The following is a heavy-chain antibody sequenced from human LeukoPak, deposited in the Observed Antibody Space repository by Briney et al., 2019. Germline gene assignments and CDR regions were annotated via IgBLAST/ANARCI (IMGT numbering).Heavy chain of an antibody. J-gene: IGHJ5*02. CDR2: IIPIFGTA. Sequence: SVKVSCKASGGTFSSYAISWVRQAPGQGLEWMGGIIPIFGTANYAQKFQGRVTITADESTSTAYMELSSLRSEDTAVYYCASSSSWYLGYNWFDPWGQGTLVTVSS. CDR1: GGTFSSYA. V-gene: IGHV1-69*13. CDR3: ASSSSWYLGYNWFDP. D-gene: IGHD6-13*01.